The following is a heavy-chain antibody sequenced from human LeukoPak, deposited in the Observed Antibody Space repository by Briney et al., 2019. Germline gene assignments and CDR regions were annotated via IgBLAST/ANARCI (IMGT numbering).Heavy chain of an antibody. V-gene: IGHV4-59*01. J-gene: IGHJ5*02. CDR1: GGSISSYY. D-gene: IGHD6-6*01. CDR3: ASIKYSSSSGSVTFDP. CDR2: IYYSGST. Sequence: SETLSLTCTVSGGSISSYYWSWIRQPPGKGLEWIGYIYYSGSTNYNPSLKSRVTISVDTSKNQFSLKLSSVTAADTAVYYCASIKYSSSSGSVTFDPWGQGTLVTVSS.